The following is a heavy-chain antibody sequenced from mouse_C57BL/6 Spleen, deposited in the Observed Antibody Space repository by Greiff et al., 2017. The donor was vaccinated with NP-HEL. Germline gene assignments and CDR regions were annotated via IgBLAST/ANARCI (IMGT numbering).Heavy chain of an antibody. CDR2: IDPSDSYT. D-gene: IGHD1-1*01. CDR1: GYTFTSYW. CDR3: ATYYGSSGFAY. J-gene: IGHJ3*01. V-gene: IGHV1-50*01. Sequence: VQLQQPGAELVKPGASVKLSCKASGYTFTSYWMQWVKQRPGQGLEWIGEIDPSDSYTNYNQKFKGKATLTVDTSSSTAYMQLSSLTSEDSAVYYCATYYGSSGFAYWGQGTLVTVSA.